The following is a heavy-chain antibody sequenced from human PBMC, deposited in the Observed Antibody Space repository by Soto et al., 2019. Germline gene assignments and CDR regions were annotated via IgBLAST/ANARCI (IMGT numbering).Heavy chain of an antibody. D-gene: IGHD3-10*01. J-gene: IGHJ5*02. Sequence: QVQLVQSGAEVKKPGSSVKVSCKASGGTFSSYAISWVRQAPGQGLEWMGGIIPIFGTANYAQKFQGRVTITADESTSKADMELSSLRSEDTAVYYCARGGNMVRGVSNWFDPWGQGSLVTVSS. CDR2: IIPIFGTA. CDR1: GGTFSSYA. V-gene: IGHV1-69*01. CDR3: ARGGNMVRGVSNWFDP.